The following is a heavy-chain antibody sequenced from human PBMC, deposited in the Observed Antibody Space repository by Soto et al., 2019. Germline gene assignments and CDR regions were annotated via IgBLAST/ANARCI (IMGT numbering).Heavy chain of an antibody. J-gene: IGHJ5*02. CDR2: IIPLFGTA. CDR3: ARGSPCSTTTCSLNEVWFDP. CDR1: GETFSTFA. Sequence: QVQLLQSGAELKRPGSSVKVSCKASGETFSTFAITWVRQAPGHGPEWMGGIIPLFGTAHYARRFEDRVTITADEPTSTAYMELRSLTSEATAIYYCARGSPCSTTTCSLNEVWFDPWGQGTLVTVST. D-gene: IGHD1-1*01. V-gene: IGHV1-69*01.